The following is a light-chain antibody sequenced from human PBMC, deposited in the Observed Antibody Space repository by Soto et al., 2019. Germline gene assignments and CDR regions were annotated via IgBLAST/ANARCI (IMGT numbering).Light chain of an antibody. CDR2: LNNDGSH. CDR1: SGHSSYA. V-gene: IGLV4-69*01. J-gene: IGLJ2*01. Sequence: QLVLTQSPSASASLGASVKLTCTLSSGHSSYAIAWHQQQPEKGPRYLMKLNNDGSHSKGDGIPDRFSGSSSGAERYLTISSLQSADEADYYCQTWGSGIHLVFGGGTKVTVL. CDR3: QTWGSGIHLV.